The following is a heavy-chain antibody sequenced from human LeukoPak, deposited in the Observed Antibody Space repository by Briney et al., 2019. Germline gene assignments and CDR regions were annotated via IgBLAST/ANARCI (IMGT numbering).Heavy chain of an antibody. Sequence: KSSETLSLTCTVSGGSISSSSYYWGWIRQPPGKGLEWIGSIYYSGSTYYNPSLKSRVTISVDTSKNQFSLKLSSVTAADTAVYYCAKQGCPNGVCYSYYYYMDVWGKGTTVTVSS. D-gene: IGHD2-8*01. CDR3: AKQGCPNGVCYSYYYYMDV. CDR1: GGSISSSSYY. J-gene: IGHJ6*03. CDR2: IYYSGST. V-gene: IGHV4-39*01.